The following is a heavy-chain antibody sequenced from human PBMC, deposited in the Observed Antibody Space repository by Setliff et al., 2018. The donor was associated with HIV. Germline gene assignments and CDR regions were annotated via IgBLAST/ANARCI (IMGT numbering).Heavy chain of an antibody. CDR1: GGAISGSGYY. CDR2: IYISGTP. J-gene: IGHJ4*02. V-gene: IGHV4-61*02. CDR3: ARDGHTVEADGLPPSNC. D-gene: IGHD1-26*01. Sequence: SETLSLTCSVSGGAISGSGYYWSWIRQPAGKGLEWIGRIYISGTPNYNPSLKSRISISVDTSKNQFSLKLSSVTAADTAVFKCARDGHTVEADGLPPSNCWGQGTLVTVSS.